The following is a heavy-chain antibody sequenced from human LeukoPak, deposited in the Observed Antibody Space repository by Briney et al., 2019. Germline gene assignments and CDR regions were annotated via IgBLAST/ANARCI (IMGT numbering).Heavy chain of an antibody. CDR3: ASSPYDTTDA. Sequence: SETLSLTCTVYGGPFSGYYWSWIRQPPGKGLEWIGEINHSGSTNYNPSLKSRVTISVDTSKNQFSLKLSSVTAADTAVYYCASSPYDTTDAWGQGTLVTVSS. J-gene: IGHJ5*02. CDR2: INHSGST. CDR1: GGPFSGYY. V-gene: IGHV4-34*01. D-gene: IGHD3-22*01.